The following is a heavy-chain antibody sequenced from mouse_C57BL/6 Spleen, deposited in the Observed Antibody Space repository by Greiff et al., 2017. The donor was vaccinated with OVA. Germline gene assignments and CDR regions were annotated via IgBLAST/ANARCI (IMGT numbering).Heavy chain of an antibody. D-gene: IGHD1-1*01. V-gene: IGHV1-52*01. Sequence: QVQLQQPGAELVRPGSSVKLSCKASGYTFTSYWMHWVKQRPIQGLEWIGNIDPSDSETHYNQKFKDKATLTVDKSSSTAYMQLSSLTSKDSAVYYCARKGTTGLDYWGQGTSVTVSS. CDR3: ARKGTTGLDY. J-gene: IGHJ4*01. CDR2: IDPSDSET. CDR1: GYTFTSYW.